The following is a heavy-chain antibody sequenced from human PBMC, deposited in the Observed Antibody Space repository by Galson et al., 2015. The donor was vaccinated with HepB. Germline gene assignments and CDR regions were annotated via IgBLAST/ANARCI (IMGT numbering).Heavy chain of an antibody. CDR3: AKVGEIGKALGKPLYYYYMDV. Sequence: SLRLSCAASGFTFSSYAMSWVRQAPGKGLEWVSAISGSGGSTYYADSVKGRFTISRDNSKNTLYLQMNSLRAEDTAVYYCAKVGEIGKALGKPLYYYYMDVWGKGTTVTVSS. CDR2: ISGSGGST. V-gene: IGHV3-23*01. CDR1: GFTFSSYA. D-gene: IGHD3-10*01. J-gene: IGHJ6*03.